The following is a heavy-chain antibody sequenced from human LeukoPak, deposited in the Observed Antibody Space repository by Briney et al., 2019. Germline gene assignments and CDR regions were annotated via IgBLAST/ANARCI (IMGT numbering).Heavy chain of an antibody. J-gene: IGHJ4*02. V-gene: IGHV3-23*01. Sequence: GGSLRLSCAASGFTFSSYAMSWVRQAPGKGLEWVSAISGSGGSTYYADSVKGRFTISRDNSENTLYLQMNSLRAEDTAVYYCAKCPSSGSYRRGDYWGQGTLVTVSS. CDR2: ISGSGGST. D-gene: IGHD1-26*01. CDR3: AKCPSSGSYRRGDY. CDR1: GFTFSSYA.